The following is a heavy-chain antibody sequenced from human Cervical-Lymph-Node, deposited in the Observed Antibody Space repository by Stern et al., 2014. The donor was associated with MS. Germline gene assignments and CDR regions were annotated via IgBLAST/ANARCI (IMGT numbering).Heavy chain of an antibody. CDR2: ISSSGSTI. D-gene: IGHD3-9*01. Sequence: DYYMSWIRQAPGKGLEWGSYISSSGSTIYYADSVKGRFTISRDNAKNSLYLQMNSLRAEDTAVYYCARDCKLRYFDWLSPYFDYWGQGTLVTVS. J-gene: IGHJ4*02. CDR1: DYY. V-gene: IGHV3-11*01. CDR3: ARDCKLRYFDWLSPYFDY.